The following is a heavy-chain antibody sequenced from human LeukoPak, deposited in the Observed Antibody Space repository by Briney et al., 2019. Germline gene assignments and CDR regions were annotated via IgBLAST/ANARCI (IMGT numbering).Heavy chain of an antibody. CDR1: GGSIGTYS. D-gene: IGHD3-22*01. Sequence: SETLSLTCSVSGGSIGTYSWSWLRQSAGKGLEWIGHIFSNGNTNYNPSLKSRVSMSIDTSKNQFSLKLSSVTAADTAVYYCARLGMIDAFDIWGQGTMVTVSS. CDR3: ARLGMIDAFDI. J-gene: IGHJ3*02. CDR2: IFSNGNT. V-gene: IGHV4-4*07.